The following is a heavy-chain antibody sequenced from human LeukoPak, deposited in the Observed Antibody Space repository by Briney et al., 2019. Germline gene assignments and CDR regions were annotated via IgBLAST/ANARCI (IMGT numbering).Heavy chain of an antibody. J-gene: IGHJ2*01. CDR3: ARHYDILTGYTPWYFDL. D-gene: IGHD3-9*01. CDR2: XYYSGST. V-gene: IGHV4-39*01. Sequence: PSGTLSLTCNVSGGSISSGYYYWGWIRQPXXXXXXXXXXXYYSGSTYYNPSLXSRXTMSVDTSKNHFSLKLSSVTAADTAVFYCARHYDILTGYTPWYFDLWGRGTLVTVSS. CDR1: GGSISSGYYY.